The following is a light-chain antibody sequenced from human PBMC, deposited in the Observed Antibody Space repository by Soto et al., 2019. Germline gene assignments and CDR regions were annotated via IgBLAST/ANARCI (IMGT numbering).Light chain of an antibody. CDR1: QNVRSN. J-gene: IGKJ5*01. CDR3: QQRNDWPIT. V-gene: IGKV3-11*01. Sequence: IVMTQSPATLSVSPGERATLSCRASQNVRSNLAWYQQKPGQAPRLLIFGASNRATGIPARFSGSGSGTDFTLAINRLEPDDFAVYYCQQRNDWPITFGQGTRLEIK. CDR2: GAS.